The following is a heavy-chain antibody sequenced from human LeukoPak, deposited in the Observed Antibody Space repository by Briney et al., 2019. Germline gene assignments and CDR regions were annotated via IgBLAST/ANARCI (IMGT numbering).Heavy chain of an antibody. CDR2: IIPIFGTA. J-gene: IGHJ4*02. CDR3: ARGGVTMIVVVRVNGVDY. Sequence: SVKVSCKASGGTFSSYAISWVRQAPGQGLEWMGGIIPIFGTANYAQKFQGRVTITADESTSTAYMELSSLRSEDTAVYYCARGGVTMIVVVRVNGVDYWGQGTLVTVSS. V-gene: IGHV1-69*13. CDR1: GGTFSSYA. D-gene: IGHD3-22*01.